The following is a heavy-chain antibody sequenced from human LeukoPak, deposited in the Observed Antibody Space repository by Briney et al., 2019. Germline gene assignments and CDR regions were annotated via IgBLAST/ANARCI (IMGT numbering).Heavy chain of an antibody. CDR2: VTHDGKNE. D-gene: IGHD3-10*01. Sequence: GRSLRLSCAASGFTFSGYGMHWARQAPGKGLEWVAVVTHDGKNENYADSVKGRFTISKDNSKSTLFLQMNSLRAEDTAVYYCAKWNGTGSYKPDHWGQGTLVTVSS. CDR1: GFTFSGYG. J-gene: IGHJ4*02. CDR3: AKWNGTGSYKPDH. V-gene: IGHV3-30*18.